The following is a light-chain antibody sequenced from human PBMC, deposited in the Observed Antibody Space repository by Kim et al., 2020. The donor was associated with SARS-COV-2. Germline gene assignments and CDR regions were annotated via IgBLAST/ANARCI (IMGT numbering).Light chain of an antibody. V-gene: IGKV1-33*01. Sequence: DIQMTQSPSSLSASVGDRVTITCQASQDIRNYLAWYQQKPGKAPKLLIYDASNLETGVPSRFSGGGSGADFTFTITSLQPEDFATYYCQHYDSLPLTFGGGTKVDIK. CDR1: QDIRNY. CDR3: QHYDSLPLT. CDR2: DAS. J-gene: IGKJ4*01.